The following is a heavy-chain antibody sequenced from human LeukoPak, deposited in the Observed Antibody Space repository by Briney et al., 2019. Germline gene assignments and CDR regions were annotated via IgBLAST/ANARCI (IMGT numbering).Heavy chain of an antibody. CDR2: IYYSGST. V-gene: IGHV4-39*02. Sequence: SETLSLTCTVSGGSISSSSYYWGWIRQPPGKGLEWIGSIYYSGSTYYNPSLKSRVTISVDTSKNQFSLKLSSVTAADTAVYYCARDRIVVVPAAIGGYYYYGMDVWGQGTTVTVSS. D-gene: IGHD2-2*02. CDR1: GGSISSSSYY. CDR3: ARDRIVVVPAAIGGYYYYGMDV. J-gene: IGHJ6*02.